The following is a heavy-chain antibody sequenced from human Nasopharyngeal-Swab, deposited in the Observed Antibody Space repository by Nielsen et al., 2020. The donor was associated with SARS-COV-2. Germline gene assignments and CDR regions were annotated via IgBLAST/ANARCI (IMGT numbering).Heavy chain of an antibody. V-gene: IGHV1-18*01. Sequence: ASVKVSCKASGGTFSSYAISWVRQAPGQGLEWMGWISPYNGNTNYAQKLQGRVTMTTDTSTSTAYMELRSLRSDDTAVYYCARDRQDSSGYEPFDYWGQGTLVTVSS. J-gene: IGHJ4*02. CDR3: ARDRQDSSGYEPFDY. CDR1: GGTFSSYA. CDR2: ISPYNGNT. D-gene: IGHD3-22*01.